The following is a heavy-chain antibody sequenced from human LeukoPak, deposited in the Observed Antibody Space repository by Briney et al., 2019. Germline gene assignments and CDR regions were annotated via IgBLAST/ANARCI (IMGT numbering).Heavy chain of an antibody. J-gene: IGHJ4*02. CDR2: ISSSSDYI. CDR1: GFTLSGYS. V-gene: IGHV3-21*01. CDR3: VRDYGDFDY. Sequence: GGSLRLSCAASGFTLSGYSMNWVRQAPGKGLEWVSSISSSSDYIYYADSVKGRFTISRDNAKNSLSPQMNSLRAEDTAVYYCVRDYGDFDYWGQGTLVTVSS. D-gene: IGHD4-17*01.